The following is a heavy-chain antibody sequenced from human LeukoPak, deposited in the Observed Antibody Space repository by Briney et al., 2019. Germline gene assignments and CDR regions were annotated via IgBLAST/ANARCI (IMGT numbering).Heavy chain of an antibody. CDR1: GGSTINYF. Sequence: PSETLSLTCTVSGGSTINYFRSWIRQPAGKGLEWIGHTYSSGTTHYNPSLNNRVTISLDASTSQFSLHLNSVTAADTAVYFCARAEGSGSGAYTLDYWGQGILVTVSS. CDR2: TYSSGTT. D-gene: IGHD3-10*01. CDR3: ARAEGSGSGAYTLDY. J-gene: IGHJ4*02. V-gene: IGHV4-4*07.